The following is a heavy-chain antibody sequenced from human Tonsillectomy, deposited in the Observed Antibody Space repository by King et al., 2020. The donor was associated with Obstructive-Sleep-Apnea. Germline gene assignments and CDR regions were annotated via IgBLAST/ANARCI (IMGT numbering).Heavy chain of an antibody. J-gene: IGHJ4*02. CDR2: IYYSGST. CDR3: ARHERDDSSGYYYLYYFDY. D-gene: IGHD3-22*01. Sequence: QLQESGPGLVKPSETLSLTCTVSGDSISSYYWSWIRQPPGKGLEWIGYIYYSGSTNYNPSLKSRVTISVDTSKNQFSLKLSSVTAADTAVYYCARHERDDSSGYYYLYYFDYWGQGTLVTVSS. CDR1: GDSISSYY. V-gene: IGHV4-59*08.